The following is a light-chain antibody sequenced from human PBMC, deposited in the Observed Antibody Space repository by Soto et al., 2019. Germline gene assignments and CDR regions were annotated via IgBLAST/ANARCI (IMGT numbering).Light chain of an antibody. V-gene: IGLV4-69*01. CDR2: LNSDGSH. J-gene: IGLJ2*01. Sequence: QLVLTQSPSASASLGASVKLTCTLSSGHRSYAIAWHQQQPEKGPRYLMKLNSDGSHSKGDVIPDRFSGSSSGAERYLTISSLQSEDEADYYCQTWGTGIGVFGGGTKLTVL. CDR3: QTWGTGIGV. CDR1: SGHRSYA.